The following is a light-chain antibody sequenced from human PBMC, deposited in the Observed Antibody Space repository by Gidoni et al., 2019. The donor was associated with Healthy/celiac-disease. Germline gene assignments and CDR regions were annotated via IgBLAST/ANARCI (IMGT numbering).Light chain of an antibody. CDR1: QSISSW. Sequence: DIQMTPSPSTLSASVGDRVTITCRASQSISSWLAWYQQKPGKAPKLLTYKASSLESGVPSRFSGSGSGTEFTLTISSLQPDDFATYYCQRYNSYSYTFGQGTKLEIK. V-gene: IGKV1-5*03. CDR2: KAS. J-gene: IGKJ2*01. CDR3: QRYNSYSYT.